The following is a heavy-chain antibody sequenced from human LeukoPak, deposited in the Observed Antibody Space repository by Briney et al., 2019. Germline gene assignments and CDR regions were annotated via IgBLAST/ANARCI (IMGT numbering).Heavy chain of an antibody. CDR1: GGSISSYY. J-gene: IGHJ5*02. CDR3: ARGPRRYCSGGSCYFSGSWFDP. D-gene: IGHD2-15*01. CDR2: IYYSGST. Sequence: SETLSLTCTVSGGSISSYYWSWIRQPPGKGLEWIGYIYYSGSTNYNPSLKSRVTISVDTSKNQFSLKLSSVTAADTAVYYCARGPRRYCSGGSCYFSGSWFDPRGQGTLVTVSS. V-gene: IGHV4-59*01.